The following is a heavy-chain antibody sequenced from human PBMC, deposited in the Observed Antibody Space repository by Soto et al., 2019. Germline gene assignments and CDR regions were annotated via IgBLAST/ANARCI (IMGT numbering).Heavy chain of an antibody. CDR2: ISDDGSSK. D-gene: IGHD1-1*01. Sequence: GGSLRLSCAASGFTFGAAAIHWVRQAPGKGLEWVAVISDDGSSKYYADSVRGRFTISRDNSQNTLDLQMNSLRAEDTAVYYCARDRLPRASVATPSYLDYWGQGSLVTVSS. CDR1: GFTFGAAA. CDR3: ARDRLPRASVATPSYLDY. J-gene: IGHJ4*02. V-gene: IGHV3-30-3*01.